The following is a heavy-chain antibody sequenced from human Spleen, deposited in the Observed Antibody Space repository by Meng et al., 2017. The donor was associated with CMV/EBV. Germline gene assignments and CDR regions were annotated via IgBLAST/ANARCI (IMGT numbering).Heavy chain of an antibody. CDR3: ARDFTAGDILTGYYVFFDY. J-gene: IGHJ4*02. CDR2: IYYSGST. V-gene: IGHV4-39*07. Sequence: SSSYYWGWIRQPPGEGLEWIGSIYYSGSTYYNPSLKSRVTISVDTSKNQFSLKLSSVTAADTAVYYCARDFTAGDILTGYYVFFDYWGQGTLVTVSS. D-gene: IGHD3-9*01. CDR1: SSSYY.